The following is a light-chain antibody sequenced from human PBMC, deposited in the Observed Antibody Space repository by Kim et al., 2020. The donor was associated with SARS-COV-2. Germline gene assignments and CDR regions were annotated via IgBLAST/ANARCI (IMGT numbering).Light chain of an antibody. CDR1: IGSIASNY. CDR3: QSYDSSTRV. J-gene: IGLJ3*02. Sequence: GKTVNNFCPRSIGSIASNYVQWYQQRPGSAPTTVIYEDNQRPSGVTDRFSGSIDSSSNSASLTISGLKTEDEADYYCQSYDSSTRVFGGGTQLTVL. V-gene: IGLV6-57*03. CDR2: EDN.